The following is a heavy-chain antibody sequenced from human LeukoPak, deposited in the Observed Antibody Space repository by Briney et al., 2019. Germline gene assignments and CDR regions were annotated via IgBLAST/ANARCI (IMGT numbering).Heavy chain of an antibody. D-gene: IGHD6-13*01. CDR3: ARKGPLASYSKRYAFDI. Sequence: GASVNVSCKASGYNFTSNGISWVRQAAGQGLEGMGWISAYNGNTNYAQKLQGRVTMTTDTSTSTAYMELRSLRSDDTAVYYCARKGPLASYSKRYAFDIWGQGTMVTVSS. CDR2: ISAYNGNT. V-gene: IGHV1-18*01. J-gene: IGHJ3*02. CDR1: GYNFTSNG.